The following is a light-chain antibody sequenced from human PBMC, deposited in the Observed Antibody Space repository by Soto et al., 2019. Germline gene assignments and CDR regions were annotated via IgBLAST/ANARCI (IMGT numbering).Light chain of an antibody. CDR1: QSISSY. Sequence: DIQMTQSPSSLSASVGDRVTITCRASQSISSYLNWYQQKPGKAPKLLIYAASSLQSGVPSRFSGSGSGTHFTLTICCLQPEDFATYYSHQSYSTPYTVAQGTTV. V-gene: IGKV1-39*01. CDR3: HQSYSTPYT. J-gene: IGKJ2*01. CDR2: AAS.